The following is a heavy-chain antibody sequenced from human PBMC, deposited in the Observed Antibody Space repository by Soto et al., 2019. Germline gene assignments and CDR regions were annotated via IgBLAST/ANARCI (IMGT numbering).Heavy chain of an antibody. CDR2: IYYSGST. J-gene: IGHJ5*02. V-gene: IGHV4-31*03. CDR1: GGSISSGRYY. Sequence: PSETLSLTCTVSGGSISSGRYYWSWIRQHPGKGLEWIGYIYYSGSTYYNPSLKSRVTISVDTSKNQFSLKLSSVTAADTAVYYCARGNDETNWFDPWGQGTLVTVSS. CDR3: ARGNDETNWFDP.